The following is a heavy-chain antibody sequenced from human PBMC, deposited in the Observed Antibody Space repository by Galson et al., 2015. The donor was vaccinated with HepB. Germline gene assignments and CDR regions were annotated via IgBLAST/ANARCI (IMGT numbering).Heavy chain of an antibody. CDR1: GFSFSSFA. V-gene: IGHV3-23*02. D-gene: IGHD2-2*01. CDR3: AREESMLVEVSSSMYGGGYFDF. CDR2: ISGSGGNT. Sequence: SLRLSCAASGFSFSSFAMNWVRQAPGKGLEWVSVISGSGGNTKYGDFVKGRFTISRDNSKNTLYLQMNSLRADDTAVYYCAREESMLVEVSSSMYGGGYFDFWGQGILVSVSS. J-gene: IGHJ4*02.